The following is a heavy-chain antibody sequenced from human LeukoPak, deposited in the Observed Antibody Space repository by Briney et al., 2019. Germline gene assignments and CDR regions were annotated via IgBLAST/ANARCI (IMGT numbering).Heavy chain of an antibody. J-gene: IGHJ5*02. CDR2: IYYSGST. Sequence: SETLSLTCTVSGGSISSYYWSWIRQPPGKGLEWIGYIYYSGSTNYNPSLKSRVTISVDTSKNQFSLKLSSVTAADTAVYYCARTARELYLNWFDPWGQGTLVTVSS. V-gene: IGHV4-59*08. D-gene: IGHD1-26*01. CDR1: GGSISSYY. CDR3: ARTARELYLNWFDP.